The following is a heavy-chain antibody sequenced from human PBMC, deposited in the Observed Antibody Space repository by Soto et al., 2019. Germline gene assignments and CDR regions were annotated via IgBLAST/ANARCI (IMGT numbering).Heavy chain of an antibody. CDR2: IKEDGIQK. Sequence: EVQLVESGGGLVQPGGSLRLSCEASGFTFTSYTMIWVRQSPGEGLEWLANIKEDGIQKNYVDSVKGRFTISRDNAKTSLSLQMTSLRVDDTAVYYCAREVRAPVDWGQGTLVTVSS. J-gene: IGHJ4*02. CDR1: GFTFTSYT. CDR3: AREVRAPVD. D-gene: IGHD2-2*01. V-gene: IGHV3-7*01.